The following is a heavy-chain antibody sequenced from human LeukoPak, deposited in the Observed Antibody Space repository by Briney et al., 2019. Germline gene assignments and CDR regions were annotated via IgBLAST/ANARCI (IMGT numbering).Heavy chain of an antibody. CDR3: ARDMGVGATSSVFYYYYYYMDV. D-gene: IGHD1-26*01. Sequence: SVKVSCKASGGTFSSYAISWVRQAPGQGLEWMGGIIPIFGTANYAQKFQGRVTMTRDTSTSTVYMELSSLRSEDTAVYYCARDMGVGATSSVFYYYYYYMDVWGKGTTVTISS. CDR1: GGTFSSYA. V-gene: IGHV1-69*05. CDR2: IIPIFGTA. J-gene: IGHJ6*03.